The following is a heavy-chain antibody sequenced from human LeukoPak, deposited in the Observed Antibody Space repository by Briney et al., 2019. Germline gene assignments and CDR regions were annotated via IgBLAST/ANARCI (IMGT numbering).Heavy chain of an antibody. V-gene: IGHV4-34*01. CDR2: INHSGST. J-gene: IGHJ3*02. D-gene: IGHD4-17*01. CDR3: EGEYGEGGFDI. CDR1: GGSFSGYY. Sequence: SETLSLTCAVYGGSFSGYYWSWIRQPPGKGLEWIGEINHSGSTNYNPSLKSRVTISVDTSKNQFSLKLSSVTAADTAVYYCEGEYGEGGFDIWGQGTMVTVSS.